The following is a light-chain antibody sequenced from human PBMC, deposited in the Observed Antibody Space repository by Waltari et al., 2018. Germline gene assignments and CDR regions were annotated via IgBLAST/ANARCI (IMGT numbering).Light chain of an antibody. CDR1: QNIYNF. Sequence: DIQMTQSPSSLSASVGDRVTITCQASQNIYNFLNWYQQKPGKVPKLLIYDASNLETGVPSRFSESGFGTDFTFTITSLQPEDIATYYCQQYGLTFGGGTKVEIK. CDR2: DAS. V-gene: IGKV1-33*01. CDR3: QQYGLT. J-gene: IGKJ4*01.